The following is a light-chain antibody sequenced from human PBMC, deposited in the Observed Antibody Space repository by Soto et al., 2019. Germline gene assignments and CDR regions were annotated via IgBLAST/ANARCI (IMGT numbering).Light chain of an antibody. CDR3: QSYDSSLSCTVV. V-gene: IGLV1-40*01. J-gene: IGLJ2*01. CDR1: SSNIGAGYD. Sequence: QSVLTQPPSVSGAPGQRVTISCTGSSSNIGAGYDVHWYQQLPGTAPKLLIYGNNNRPSGVPDRFSGSKSVTSASLAITGLQAEDEADYYCQSYDSSLSCTVVFGGGTKLTVL. CDR2: GNN.